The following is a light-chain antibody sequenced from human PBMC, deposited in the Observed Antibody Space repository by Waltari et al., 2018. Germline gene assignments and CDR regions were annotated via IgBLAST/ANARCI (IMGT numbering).Light chain of an antibody. CDR2: WAS. CDR3: QQYYSAPRT. J-gene: IGKJ1*01. Sequence: DIMMTQSPDSLAVSLGERATINCKSSQSVLYSTNNKNYLAWYQQKPGQPPNLLIYWASTREAGVPDRFGGSGSGTDFTLTISRLQAEDVAVYYCQQYYSAPRTFGQGTKVEIE. V-gene: IGKV4-1*01. CDR1: QSVLYSTNNKNY.